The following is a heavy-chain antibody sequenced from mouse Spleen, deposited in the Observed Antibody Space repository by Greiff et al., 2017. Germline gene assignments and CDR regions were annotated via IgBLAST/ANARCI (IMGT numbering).Heavy chain of an antibody. Sequence: EVQLQQSGPELVKPGASVKIPCKASGYTFTDYNMDWVKQSHGKSLEWIGDINPNNGGTIYNQKFKGKATLTVDKSSSTAYMELRSLTSEDTAVYYCARRDTTFAYWGQGTLVTVSA. CDR1: GYTFTDYN. CDR2: INPNNGGT. D-gene: IGHD1-1*01. CDR3: ARRDTTFAY. V-gene: IGHV1-18*01. J-gene: IGHJ3*01.